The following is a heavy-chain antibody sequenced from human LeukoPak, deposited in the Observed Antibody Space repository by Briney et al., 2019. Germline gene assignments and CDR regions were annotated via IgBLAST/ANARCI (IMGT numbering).Heavy chain of an antibody. Sequence: GGSLRLSCAASGFTFSSYSMNWVRQAPGKGLEWVSYISSSSSTIYYADSVKGRFTISRDNAKNSLYLQMNSLRAEDTAVYYCAIARYNWNYEAPWFDPWGQGTLVTVSS. CDR1: GFTFSSYS. CDR2: ISSSSSTI. J-gene: IGHJ5*02. V-gene: IGHV3-48*04. D-gene: IGHD1-7*01. CDR3: AIARYNWNYEAPWFDP.